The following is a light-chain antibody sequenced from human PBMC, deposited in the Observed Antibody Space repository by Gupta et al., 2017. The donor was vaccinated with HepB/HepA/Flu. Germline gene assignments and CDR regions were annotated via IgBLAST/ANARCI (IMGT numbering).Light chain of an antibody. CDR3: QEYNSRRIT. Sequence: DIQVTQSPSSLSASVGDRVTITCQASQDIDNKLNWQLQRPGKAPKLLIYDASNLETGVPSRFSGSGSGTKFIFTISSLQPGDFGTYYCQEYNSRRITFGGGTRVDLK. V-gene: IGKV1-33*01. CDR2: DAS. J-gene: IGKJ4*01. CDR1: QDIDNK.